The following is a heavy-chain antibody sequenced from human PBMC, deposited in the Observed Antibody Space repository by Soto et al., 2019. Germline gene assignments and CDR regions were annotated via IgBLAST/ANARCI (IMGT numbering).Heavy chain of an antibody. J-gene: IGHJ6*02. CDR3: ASVMTTRLMDV. CDR1: GYTFTSYD. Sequence: QVQLVQSGAEVKKPGASVKVSCKASGYTFTSYDINWVRQATGQGLEWMGWMNPNSGNTGCAQKFEGRVTMTRTTSLTTAYMELSSLRSEDTAMYYCASVMTTRLMDVWGQGTTVTVSS. D-gene: IGHD1-1*01. CDR2: MNPNSGNT. V-gene: IGHV1-8*01.